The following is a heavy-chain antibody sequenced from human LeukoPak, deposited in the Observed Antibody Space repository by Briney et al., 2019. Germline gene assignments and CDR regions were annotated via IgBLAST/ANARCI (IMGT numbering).Heavy chain of an antibody. Sequence: GGSLRLSCAASGFIFSSCAMHWVRQAPGKGLEWLAVISYDGSQKFYEDSVKGRFTISRDNAKNMLFLQMNSLRAGDTAVYYCARGVMDVWGKGTTVTVSS. CDR1: GFIFSSCA. V-gene: IGHV3-30*04. CDR3: ARGVMDV. J-gene: IGHJ6*03. CDR2: ISYDGSQK.